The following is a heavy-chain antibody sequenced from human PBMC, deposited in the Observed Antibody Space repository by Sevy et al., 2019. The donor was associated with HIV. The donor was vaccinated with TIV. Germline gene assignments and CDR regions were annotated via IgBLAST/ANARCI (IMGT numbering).Heavy chain of an antibody. J-gene: IGHJ3*02. CDR1: GFTFDDYA. CDR3: ARNTYYYDTTGFGAFDI. D-gene: IGHD3-22*01. Sequence: GGSLRLSCAASGFTFDDYAMSWVRQAPGKGLEWVSGINWSGSNTGYADSLKGRFTISRDSAKTSLFLQMNSLRTEDTALYYCARNTYYYDTTGFGAFDIWGQGTMVTVSS. CDR2: INWSGSNT. V-gene: IGHV3-20*04.